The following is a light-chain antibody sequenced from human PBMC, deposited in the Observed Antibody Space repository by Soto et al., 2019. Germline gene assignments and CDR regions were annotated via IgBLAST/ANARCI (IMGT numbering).Light chain of an antibody. Sequence: EIVLTQSPATLSWSPGERVALCCRASQSVSRYLGWYQQKPGQAPRLLIYDASNRATGIPARFSGSGSGTDFTLTISSLEPEDFAVYYCQQRSNWPITFGQGTRLEIK. CDR2: DAS. CDR3: QQRSNWPIT. CDR1: QSVSRY. V-gene: IGKV3-11*01. J-gene: IGKJ5*01.